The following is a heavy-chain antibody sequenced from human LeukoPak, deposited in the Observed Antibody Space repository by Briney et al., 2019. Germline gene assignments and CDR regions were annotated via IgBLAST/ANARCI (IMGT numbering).Heavy chain of an antibody. J-gene: IGHJ6*02. Sequence: PGGSLRLSCVVSTFTNAWMNWVRQAPGKGLEWVGRIKSKTDGGTTDYAAPVKGRFTISRDDSKNTLYLQMNSLKTEDTAVYYCTTVSMEYYYDSSGYYYYYYGMDVWGQGTTVTVSS. CDR1: TFTNAW. D-gene: IGHD3-22*01. CDR3: TTVSMEYYYDSSGYYYYYYGMDV. V-gene: IGHV3-15*07. CDR2: IKSKTDGGTT.